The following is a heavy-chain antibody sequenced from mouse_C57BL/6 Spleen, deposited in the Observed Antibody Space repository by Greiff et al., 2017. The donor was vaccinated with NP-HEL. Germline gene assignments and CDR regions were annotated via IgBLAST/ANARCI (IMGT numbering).Heavy chain of an antibody. V-gene: IGHV2-9-1*01. CDR3: ARNEGYWYFDV. Sequence: VKVVESGPGLVAPSQSLSITCTVSGFSLTSYAISWVRQPPGKGLEWLGVIWTGGGTKYNSALKSRLSISKDNSKSQVFLKMNSLQTDDTARYYCARNEGYWYFDVWGTGTTVTVSS. J-gene: IGHJ1*03. CDR2: IWTGGGT. CDR1: GFSLTSYA.